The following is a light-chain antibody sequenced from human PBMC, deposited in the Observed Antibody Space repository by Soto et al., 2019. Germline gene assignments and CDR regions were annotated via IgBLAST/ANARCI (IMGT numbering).Light chain of an antibody. V-gene: IGKV3-15*01. CDR3: QQYNNWPWT. CDR2: GAS. CDR1: QSVSSN. J-gene: IGKJ1*01. Sequence: EKVMPQSPAPLSVSPGERATLPCRASQSVSSNLAWYQQKPGQAPRLLIYGASTRATGIPARFSGSGSGTEFTLTISSLQSEDFAVYYCQQYNNWPWTFGQGTKVEIK.